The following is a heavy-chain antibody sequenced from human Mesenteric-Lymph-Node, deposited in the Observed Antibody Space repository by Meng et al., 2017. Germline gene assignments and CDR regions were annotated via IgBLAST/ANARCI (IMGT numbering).Heavy chain of an antibody. D-gene: IGHD1-26*01. CDR2: TYCEHSDT. CDR1: GYSFTDYW. V-gene: IGHV5-51*01. J-gene: IGHJ4*02. CDR3: ARLLHLIHRSLEF. Sequence: GESLKISCKTSGYSFTDYWIAWVRQTPGKGLEWIGHTYCEHSDTSYSPSFQGHVSISDDASVTTAYLQWNSVQASDTGVYYCARLLHLIHRSLEFWGQGTLVTVSS.